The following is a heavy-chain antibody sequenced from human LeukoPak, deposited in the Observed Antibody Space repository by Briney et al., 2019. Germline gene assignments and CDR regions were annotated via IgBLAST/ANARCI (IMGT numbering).Heavy chain of an antibody. Sequence: ASVKVSCKASGYSFSGYYIHWVRQAPGQGLEWMGWINPNSGGTHHAQKFQGRVTMTRDTSITTVYMELSRLRSDDTAVYYCAKWGTYYYDSSGDLGLDYWGQGTLVTVSS. J-gene: IGHJ4*02. V-gene: IGHV1-2*02. CDR3: AKWGTYYYDSSGDLGLDY. CDR2: INPNSGGT. CDR1: GYSFSGYY. D-gene: IGHD3-22*01.